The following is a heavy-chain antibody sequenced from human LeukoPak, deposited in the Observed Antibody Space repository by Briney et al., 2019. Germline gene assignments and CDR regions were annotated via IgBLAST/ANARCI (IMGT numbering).Heavy chain of an antibody. Sequence: SQTLSLTCTVSGGSISSGGYYWSWIRQHPGKGLEWIGYIYYSGSTYYNPSLKSRVTISVDTSKNQFSLKLSSVTAADTAVYYCARYYYDSSGYYWGDYWGQGTLVTVSS. J-gene: IGHJ4*02. CDR2: IYYSGST. V-gene: IGHV4-31*03. D-gene: IGHD3-22*01. CDR1: GGSISSGGYY. CDR3: ARYYYDSSGYYWGDY.